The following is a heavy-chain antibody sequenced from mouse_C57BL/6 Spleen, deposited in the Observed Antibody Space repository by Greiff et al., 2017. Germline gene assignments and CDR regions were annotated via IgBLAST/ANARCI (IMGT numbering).Heavy chain of an antibody. V-gene: IGHV1-80*01. CDR3: ARADYGGYYAMGY. CDR1: GYAFSSYW. CDR2: IYPGDGDT. D-gene: IGHD1-1*01. J-gene: IGHJ4*01. Sequence: VQLQQSGAELVKPGASVKISCKASGYAFSSYWMNWVKQRPGKGLEWIGQIYPGDGDTNYNGKFKGKATLTADKSSSTAYMQLSSLPSEDSAVYFCARADYGGYYAMGYWGQGTSVTVSS.